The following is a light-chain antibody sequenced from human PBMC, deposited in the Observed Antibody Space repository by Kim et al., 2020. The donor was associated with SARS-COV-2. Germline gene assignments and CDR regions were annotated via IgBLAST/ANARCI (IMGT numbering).Light chain of an antibody. J-gene: IGLJ2*01. V-gene: IGLV7-43*01. CDR2: NTE. Sequence: PGGTVTLYCASGSGAVISAYYPDWFQQKPGQAPRSLIYNTENKHSWTPARFSGSLLGGRAALTLSGVQPEDEADYYCLLFIGGVPLFGGGTQLTVL. CDR3: LLFIGGVPL. CDR1: SGAVISAYY.